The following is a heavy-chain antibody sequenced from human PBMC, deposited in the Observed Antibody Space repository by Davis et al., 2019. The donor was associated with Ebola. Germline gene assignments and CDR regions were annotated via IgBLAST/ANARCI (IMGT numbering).Heavy chain of an antibody. CDR3: ARHAEGTDAFDI. V-gene: IGHV4-30-4*01. CDR1: GGSISSGDYY. CDR2: IYYSGST. D-gene: IGHD1-14*01. J-gene: IGHJ3*02. Sequence: SETLSLTCTVSGGSISSGDYYWSWIRQPPGKGLEWIGYIYYSGSTYYNPSLKSRVTISVDTSKNQFSLKLSSVTAADTAVYYCARHAEGTDAFDIWGQGTMVTVSS.